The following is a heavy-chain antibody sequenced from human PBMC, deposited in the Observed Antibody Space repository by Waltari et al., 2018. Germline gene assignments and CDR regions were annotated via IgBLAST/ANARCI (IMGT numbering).Heavy chain of an antibody. V-gene: IGHV1-69*10. CDR3: ACLYSGSYLSY. CDR1: GGTFSSYA. D-gene: IGHD1-26*01. Sequence: QVQLVQSGAEVKKPGSSVKVSCKASGGTFSSYAISWVRQAPGQGLEWMGGIIPILGIANYAQKFQGRVTITAEKSTSTAYMGLSSLRSEDTSVYYCACLYSGSYLSYWGQGTLVTVSS. J-gene: IGHJ4*02. CDR2: IIPILGIA.